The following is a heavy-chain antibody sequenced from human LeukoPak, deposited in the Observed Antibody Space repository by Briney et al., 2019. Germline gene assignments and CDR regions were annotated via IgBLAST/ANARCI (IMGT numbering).Heavy chain of an antibody. V-gene: IGHV4-39*01. Sequence: PSETLSLTCTVSGGSINSGDYYWSWIRQLPGKGLEWIGTIYYSGSTYYNPSLKSRLTISVDTSKNQFSLKLSSVTAADTAVYYCATIFSGNYWGINYWGQGTLVTVSS. CDR2: IYYSGST. J-gene: IGHJ4*02. D-gene: IGHD1-26*01. CDR3: ATIFSGNYWGINY. CDR1: GGSINSGDYY.